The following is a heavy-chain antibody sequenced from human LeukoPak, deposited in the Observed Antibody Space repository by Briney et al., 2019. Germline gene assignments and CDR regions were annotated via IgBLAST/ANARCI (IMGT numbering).Heavy chain of an antibody. CDR1: GGTFRSYT. Sequence: SVKVSCKASGGTFRSYTISWVRQAPGQGLEWMGRIIPILGIANYAQKFQGRVTITADKSTSTAYMELSSLRSEDTAVYYCASLVVAATEGSHYDYWGQGTLVTVSS. CDR2: IIPILGIA. CDR3: ASLVVAATEGSHYDY. V-gene: IGHV1-69*02. J-gene: IGHJ4*02. D-gene: IGHD2-15*01.